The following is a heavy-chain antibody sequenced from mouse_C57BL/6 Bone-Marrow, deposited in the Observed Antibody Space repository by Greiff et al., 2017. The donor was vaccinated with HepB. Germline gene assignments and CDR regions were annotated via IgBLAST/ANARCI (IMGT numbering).Heavy chain of an antibody. V-gene: IGHV1-59*01. J-gene: IGHJ4*01. CDR3: ARDDYDSYAMDY. CDR1: GYTFTSYW. Sequence: QVQLQQPGAELVRPGTSVKLSCKASGYTFTSYWMHWVKQRPGQGLEWIGVIDPSDSYTNYNQKFKGKATLTVDTSSSTAYMQLSSLTSEDSAVYYCARDDYDSYAMDYWGQGTSVTVSS. CDR2: IDPSDSYT. D-gene: IGHD2-4*01.